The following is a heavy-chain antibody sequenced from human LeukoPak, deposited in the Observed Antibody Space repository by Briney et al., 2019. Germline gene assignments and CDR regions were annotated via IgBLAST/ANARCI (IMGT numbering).Heavy chain of an antibody. Sequence: ASVKVSCKASGGTFSSYAISWVRQAPGQGLEWMGRIIPILGIAKYAQKFQGRVTITADKSTSTAYMELSSLRAEDTAVYYCARVPTSSIAACLHNWFDPWGQGTLVTVSS. CDR1: GGTFSSYA. D-gene: IGHD6-6*01. V-gene: IGHV1-69*04. J-gene: IGHJ5*02. CDR3: ARVPTSSIAACLHNWFDP. CDR2: IIPILGIA.